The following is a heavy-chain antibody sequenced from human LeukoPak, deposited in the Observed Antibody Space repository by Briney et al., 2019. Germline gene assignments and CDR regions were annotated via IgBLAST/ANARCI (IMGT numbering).Heavy chain of an antibody. V-gene: IGHV5-51*01. J-gene: IGHJ4*02. CDR2: IYPGDSDT. D-gene: IGHD1-26*01. CDR1: GYSFTSHW. CDR3: ARRPPGSYGWYYFDY. Sequence: GESLKISCKGSGYSFTSHWIGWVRQMPGKGLEWMGIIYPGDSDTRYSPSFQGQVTISADKSISTAYLQWSSLKASDTATYYCARRPPGSYGWYYFDYWGQGTLVTVSS.